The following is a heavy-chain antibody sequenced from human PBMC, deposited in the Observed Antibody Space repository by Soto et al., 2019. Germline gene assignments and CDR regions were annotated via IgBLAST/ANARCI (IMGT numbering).Heavy chain of an antibody. J-gene: IGHJ5*02. CDR2: INAGNGNT. Sequence: GASVMVSCKASGYTFTSYAMHWVRQAPGQRLEGMGWINAGNGNTKYSQKFQGRVTITRDTSASTAYMELSSRRAEDEAVYYCARDVDYDDSGGYQAVFVPWGEGPLVPVSS. V-gene: IGHV1-3*01. CDR3: ARDVDYDDSGGYQAVFVP. D-gene: IGHD3-22*01. CDR1: GYTFTSYA.